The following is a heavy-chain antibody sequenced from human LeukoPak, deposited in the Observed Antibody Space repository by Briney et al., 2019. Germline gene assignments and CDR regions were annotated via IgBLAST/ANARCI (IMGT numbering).Heavy chain of an antibody. J-gene: IGHJ4*02. D-gene: IGHD3-10*01. Sequence: AASVNVSCKASGYTFTSYAMNWVRQAPGQGLEWMGWINTNTGNPTYAQGFTGRFVFSLDTSVSTAYLQISSLKAEDTAVYYCARALYTAGPHYYGSGGIDYWGQGTLVTVSS. CDR3: ARALYTAGPHYYGSGGIDY. V-gene: IGHV7-4-1*02. CDR2: INTNTGNP. CDR1: GYTFTSYA.